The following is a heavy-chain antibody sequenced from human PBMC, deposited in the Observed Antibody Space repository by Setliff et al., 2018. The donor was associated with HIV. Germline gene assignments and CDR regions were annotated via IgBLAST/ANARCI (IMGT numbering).Heavy chain of an antibody. V-gene: IGHV3-23*01. CDR1: GFTFSSYA. D-gene: IGHD3-3*01. CDR2: ISGSGGST. CDR3: ARDVSWRVRTYIDY. J-gene: IGHJ4*02. Sequence: LRLSCAASGFTFSSYAMSWVRQAPGKGLEWVSAISGSGGSTYYADSVKGRFTISRDNSKNTLYLQMNSLRAEDTAVYYCARDVSWRVRTYIDYWGQGALVTVSS.